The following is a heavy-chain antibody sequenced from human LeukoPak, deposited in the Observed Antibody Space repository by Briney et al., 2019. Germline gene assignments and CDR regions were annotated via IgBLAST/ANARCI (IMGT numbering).Heavy chain of an antibody. CDR2: INHSGST. V-gene: IGHV4-34*01. D-gene: IGHD1-1*01. J-gene: IGHJ4*02. Sequence: NSSETLSLTCAVYGGSFSGYYWSWIRQPPGKGLEWIGEINHSGSTNYNPSLKSRVTISVDTSKNQFSLKLSSVTAADTAVYYCAGGPRENWNEENDYWGQGTLVTVSS. CDR3: AGGPRENWNEENDY. CDR1: GGSFSGYY.